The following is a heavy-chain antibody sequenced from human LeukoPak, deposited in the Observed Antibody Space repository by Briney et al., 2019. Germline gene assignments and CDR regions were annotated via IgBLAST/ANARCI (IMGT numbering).Heavy chain of an antibody. V-gene: IGHV2-5*01. CDR3: AHLSIAAVGTEGFDS. CDR2: IYWNDGK. J-gene: IGHJ4*02. Sequence: SGPTLVKPTQTLTLTCTFSGFSLSTSGVGVGWIRQPPGKALEWLALIYWNDGKRYSPSLKSRLTITKDTSKNQVVLTVTNMDPADTATYFCAHLSIAAVGTEGFDSWGQGTLVTVSS. D-gene: IGHD6-13*01. CDR1: GFSLSTSGVG.